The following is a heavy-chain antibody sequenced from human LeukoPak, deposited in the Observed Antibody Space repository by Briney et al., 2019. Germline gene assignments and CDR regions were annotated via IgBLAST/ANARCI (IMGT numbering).Heavy chain of an antibody. CDR3: ARDVEYYYFDY. J-gene: IGHJ4*02. CDR2: ISSSSSYI. V-gene: IGHV3-21*01. Sequence: GGSLRLSCAASGFTFSSYRMNWVRQAPGKGLEWVSSISSSSSYIYYADSVKGRFTLSRDNARNSLYLQMNSLRAEDTAVYYCARDVEYYYFDYWGQGTLVTVSS. CDR1: GFTFSSYR. D-gene: IGHD2/OR15-2a*01.